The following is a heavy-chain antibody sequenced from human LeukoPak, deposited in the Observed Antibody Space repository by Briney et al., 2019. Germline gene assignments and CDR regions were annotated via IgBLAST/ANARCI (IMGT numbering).Heavy chain of an antibody. Sequence: SETLSLTCSVSGGSISAYYWNWIRQPPGKGLEWVGYIYYSGSTNYNPSLKSRVTISVDTSKNQFSLKLSSVTAADTAVYYCARDKKYSYGNHFDYWGQGTLVTVSS. CDR1: GGSISAYY. V-gene: IGHV4-59*01. CDR2: IYYSGST. CDR3: ARDKKYSYGNHFDY. D-gene: IGHD5-18*01. J-gene: IGHJ4*02.